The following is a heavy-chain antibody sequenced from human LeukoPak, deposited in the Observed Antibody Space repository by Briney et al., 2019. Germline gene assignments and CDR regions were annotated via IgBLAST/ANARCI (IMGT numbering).Heavy chain of an antibody. Sequence: SETLSLTCTVSGGSINDYCWNWLRQPPGKGLEWIGFIYYIGTTTNNPSLRIRATTSIDTSKKQFSLNLSSVTAADTAIYYCAGVFSGRRPFELWGQGILVTVSS. CDR1: GGSINDYC. J-gene: IGHJ4*02. V-gene: IGHV4-59*03. CDR3: AGVFSGRRPFEL. CDR2: IYYIGTT. D-gene: IGHD3-10*01.